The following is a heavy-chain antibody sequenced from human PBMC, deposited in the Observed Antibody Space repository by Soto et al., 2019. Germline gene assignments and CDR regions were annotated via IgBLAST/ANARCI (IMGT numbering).Heavy chain of an antibody. CDR3: ARSRSGAVADSFDF. V-gene: IGHV3-30*04. CDR2: ISKDGSHK. CDR1: GCSFSRYA. Sequence: VGSLRLSCASSGCSFSRYAIHWVRQAPGKGLEWVAVISKDGSHKYYLDSVKGRFTISRDNSKNILYLQMNSLRDEDTAVYYCARSRSGAVADSFDFWGQGTL. D-gene: IGHD3-10*01. J-gene: IGHJ4*02.